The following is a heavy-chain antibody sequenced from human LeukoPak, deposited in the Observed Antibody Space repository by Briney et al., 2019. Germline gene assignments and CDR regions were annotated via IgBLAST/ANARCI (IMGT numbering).Heavy chain of an antibody. CDR3: ARHSGYSSPFYY. D-gene: IGHD5-18*01. CDR2: IFYSGIT. Sequence: SETLSLTCTVSGGSISSYYWSWIRQTPGKGLEWIGYIFYSGITNYNPSLKSRVTISVDTSKNHFSLNLSSVTAADTAVYYCARHSGYSSPFYYWGQGTLVTVSS. CDR1: GGSISSYY. V-gene: IGHV4-59*08. J-gene: IGHJ4*02.